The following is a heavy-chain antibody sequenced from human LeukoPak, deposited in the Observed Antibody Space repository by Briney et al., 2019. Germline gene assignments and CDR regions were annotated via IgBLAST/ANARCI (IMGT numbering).Heavy chain of an antibody. D-gene: IGHD3-22*01. Sequence: PGESLKISCKGSGYSFTNYWIGWVRQMPGKGLEWMGIIYPGDSDTRYSLSFQGQVTISADKSISTAYLQWSSLKASDTAMYYCARHLRYYDSSGYYPGENDYWGQGTLVTVSS. V-gene: IGHV5-51*01. J-gene: IGHJ4*02. CDR3: ARHLRYYDSSGYYPGENDY. CDR1: GYSFTNYW. CDR2: IYPGDSDT.